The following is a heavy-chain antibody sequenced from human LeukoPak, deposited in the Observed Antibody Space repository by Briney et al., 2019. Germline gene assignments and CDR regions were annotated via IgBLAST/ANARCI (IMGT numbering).Heavy chain of an antibody. V-gene: IGHV4-31*03. CDR2: IYYSGSA. J-gene: IGHJ5*02. CDR3: ARDYSQGYAWFDP. Sequence: PSETLSLTCTASGDSISSGGYYWSWIRQHPGKGLEWIGYIYYSGSAYYNPFLKSRVSISVDTSKNQFPLKLTSVTAADTALYFCARDYSQGYAWFDPWGQGILVTVSS. D-gene: IGHD5-12*01. CDR1: GDSISSGGYY.